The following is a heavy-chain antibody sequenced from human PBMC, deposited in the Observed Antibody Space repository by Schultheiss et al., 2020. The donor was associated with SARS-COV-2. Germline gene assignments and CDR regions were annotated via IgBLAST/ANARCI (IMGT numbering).Heavy chain of an antibody. V-gene: IGHV3-72*01. CDR3: ASSGWFGSWFDP. CDR2: TRNKANSYTT. CDR1: GFTFSDHY. D-gene: IGHD6-19*01. J-gene: IGHJ5*02. Sequence: GESLKISCAASGFTFSDHYMDWVRQAPGKGLEWVGRTRNKANSYTTEYAASVKGRFTISRDDSKNSLYLQMNSLKTEDTAVYYCASSGWFGSWFDPWGQGTLVTVSS.